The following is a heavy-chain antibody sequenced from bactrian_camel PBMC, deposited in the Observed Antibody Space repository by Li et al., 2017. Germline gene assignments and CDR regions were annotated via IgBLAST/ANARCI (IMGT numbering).Heavy chain of an antibody. J-gene: IGHJ4*01. V-gene: IGHV3S1*01. Sequence: TGGSLKLVCVVSGYIHGSYCMAWFRQAPGKEREWVATMTTNGTTTYRDSVKGRFTISKDNANTLYLQLNSLKTEDTAMYYCAMLYPAYAVVADETNYWAGGPRSPSP. D-gene: IGHD6*01. CDR1: GYIHGSYC. CDR2: MTTNGTTT.